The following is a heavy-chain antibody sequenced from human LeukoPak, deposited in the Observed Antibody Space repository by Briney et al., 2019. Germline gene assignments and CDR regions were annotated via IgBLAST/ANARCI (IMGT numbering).Heavy chain of an antibody. CDR2: INPNSGGT. J-gene: IGHJ4*02. Sequence: GASVKVSCKASGYTFTDYYMHWVRQAPGQRLEWMGRINPNSGGTNYAQKFQGRVTMTRDTSISTVYMELSRLRSDDTAVYYCARVGYYESSGYYEYWGQGTLVTVSS. V-gene: IGHV1-2*06. D-gene: IGHD3-22*01. CDR1: GYTFTDYY. CDR3: ARVGYYESSGYYEY.